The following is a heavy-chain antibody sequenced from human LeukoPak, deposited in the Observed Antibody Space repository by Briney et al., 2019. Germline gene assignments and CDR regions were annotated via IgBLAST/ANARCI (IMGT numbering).Heavy chain of an antibody. J-gene: IGHJ4*02. V-gene: IGHV1-46*01. D-gene: IGHD3-22*01. Sequence: ASVKVSCKASGYTFTTYNINWVRQAPGQGLEWMGIINPSGGSTSYAQKFQGRVTMTRDMSTSTVYMELSSLRSEDTAVYYCARPLGSGYFDYWGQGTLVTVSS. CDR3: ARPLGSGYFDY. CDR1: GYTFTTYN. CDR2: INPSGGST.